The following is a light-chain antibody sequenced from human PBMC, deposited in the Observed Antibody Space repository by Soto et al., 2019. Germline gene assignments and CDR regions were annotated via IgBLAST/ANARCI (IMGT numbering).Light chain of an antibody. Sequence: QSALTQPASVSGSPGQSVTISCTGTSSDIGAYNYVSWYQQHPGRAPKLMIYEVTNRPSGVSYRFSGSKSGYTASLTISGRQAEDEADYYCSSYTSSATWVFGGGTKLTVL. J-gene: IGLJ3*02. CDR3: SSYTSSATWV. CDR2: EVT. CDR1: SSDIGAYNY. V-gene: IGLV2-14*01.